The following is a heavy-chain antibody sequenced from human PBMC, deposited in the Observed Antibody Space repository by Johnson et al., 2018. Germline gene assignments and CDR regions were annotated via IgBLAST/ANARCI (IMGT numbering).Heavy chain of an antibody. Sequence: QVQLVESGGGVVQPGRSLRLSCAASGFTFSSYGMHWVRQAPGKGLEWVAVIWYDGSNKYYADSVKGRFTISRDNSKNTLYLQRNSLRAEDTAVYYCAKPLWFRLSGAFDIWGQGTMVTVSS. J-gene: IGHJ3*02. CDR2: IWYDGSNK. D-gene: IGHD3-16*02. CDR1: GFTFSSYG. V-gene: IGHV3-33*06. CDR3: AKPLWFRLSGAFDI.